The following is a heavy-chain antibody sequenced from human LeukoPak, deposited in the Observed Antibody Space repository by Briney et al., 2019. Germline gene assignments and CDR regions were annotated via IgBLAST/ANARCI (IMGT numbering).Heavy chain of an antibody. CDR1: GFTFSNCA. Sequence: AGGSLRLSCAASGFTFSNCAMTWVRQAPGKGLEWVSAISGSGGSTYYADSVKGRFTISRDNSKNTLYLQMNSLRAEDTAVYYCARGAVAGHDAFDIWGQGTMVTVSS. V-gene: IGHV3-23*01. CDR2: ISGSGGST. CDR3: ARGAVAGHDAFDI. D-gene: IGHD6-19*01. J-gene: IGHJ3*02.